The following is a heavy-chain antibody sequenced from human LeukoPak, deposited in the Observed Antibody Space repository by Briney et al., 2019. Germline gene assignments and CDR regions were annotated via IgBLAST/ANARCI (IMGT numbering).Heavy chain of an antibody. CDR3: ARPSSGWSRDDAFDI. CDR2: IYPGDSDT. V-gene: IGHV5-51*01. J-gene: IGHJ3*02. Sequence: GESLKISCKGSGYSFTSYWIGWVRQMPGKGLEWMGIIYPGDSDTRYSPSFQGQVTISADKPISTAYLQWSSLKASDTAMYYCARPSSGWSRDDAFDIWGQGTMVTVSS. CDR1: GYSFTSYW. D-gene: IGHD6-19*01.